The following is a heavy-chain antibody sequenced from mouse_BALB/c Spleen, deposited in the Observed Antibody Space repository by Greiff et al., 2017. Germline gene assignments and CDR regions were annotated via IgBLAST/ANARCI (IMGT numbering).Heavy chain of an antibody. V-gene: IGHV1-15*01. D-gene: IGHD1-1*01. CDR1: GYTFTDYE. Sequence: VQLQQSGAELVRPGASVTLSCKASGYTFTDYEMHWVKQTPVHGLEWIGAIDPETGGTAYNQKFKGKATLTADKSSSTAYMELRSLTSEDSAVYYCTREAYYYGSSYNYWGQGTTLTVSS. CDR3: TREAYYYGSSYNY. CDR2: IDPETGGT. J-gene: IGHJ2*01.